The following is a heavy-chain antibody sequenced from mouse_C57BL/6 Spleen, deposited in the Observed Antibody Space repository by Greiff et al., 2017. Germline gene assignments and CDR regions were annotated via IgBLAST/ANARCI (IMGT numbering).Heavy chain of an antibody. Sequence: EVKLMESGAELVRPGASVKLSCTASGFNIKDYYMHWVKQRPEQGLVWIGRIDPEDGDTEYAPKFQGKATMTADTSSNTAYLQLSSLTSEDTAVYYCTTDYYGSSPFAYWGQGTLVTVSA. V-gene: IGHV14-1*01. D-gene: IGHD1-1*01. CDR1: GFNIKDYY. CDR3: TTDYYGSSPFAY. J-gene: IGHJ3*01. CDR2: IDPEDGDT.